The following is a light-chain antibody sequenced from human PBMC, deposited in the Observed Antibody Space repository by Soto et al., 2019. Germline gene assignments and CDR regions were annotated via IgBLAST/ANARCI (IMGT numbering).Light chain of an antibody. CDR1: DSDVGYYNF. CDR3: CSYSSSGALV. CDR2: EVS. V-gene: IGLV2-14*01. J-gene: IGLJ3*02. Sequence: QSALTQPASVSGSPGQSITISCTGTDSDVGYYNFVSWYQQHPGKAPKLMIYEVSDRPSGASNRFSGSKSGNTASLTISGLQAEDEADYYCCSYSSSGALVFGGGTQLTVL.